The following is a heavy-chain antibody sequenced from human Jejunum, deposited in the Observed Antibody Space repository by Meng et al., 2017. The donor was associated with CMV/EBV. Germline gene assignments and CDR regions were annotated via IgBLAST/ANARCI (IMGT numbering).Heavy chain of an antibody. J-gene: IGHJ4*02. CDR2: INEDGSLT. Sequence: LRLSWAASGFTFSRSWRSWVRQAPGKGPEWVANINEDGSLTNYVDSVKGRFTIYRDNTQNSLYLQMNSLRGDDTAVYYCEGGDGYWGQGTLVTVSS. V-gene: IGHV3-7*04. CDR3: EGGDGY. CDR1: GFTFSRSW.